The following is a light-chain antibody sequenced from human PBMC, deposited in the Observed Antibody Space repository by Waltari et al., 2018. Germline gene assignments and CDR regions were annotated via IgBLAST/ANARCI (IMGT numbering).Light chain of an antibody. CDR3: NSRDSSGNVV. V-gene: IGLV3-19*01. CDR1: SLRSYY. Sequence: SSELTQDPAVSVALGPTVRITCQGDSLRSYYASWYQQKPGQAPVLFIYGKNNRPSGIPDRFSGSSSGNTASLTLTGAQAEDEADYYCNSRDSSGNVVFGGGTKLTVL. J-gene: IGLJ2*01. CDR2: GKN.